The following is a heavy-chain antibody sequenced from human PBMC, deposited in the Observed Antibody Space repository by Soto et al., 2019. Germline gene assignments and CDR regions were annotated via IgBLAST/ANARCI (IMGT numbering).Heavy chain of an antibody. J-gene: IGHJ6*02. CDR2: YHSGGST. CDR3: VRSRQLESGNDYGLDV. D-gene: IGHD1-1*01. V-gene: IGHV4-30-4*01. Sequence: QVQLQESGSGLVKPSPSLSLTCTVSGVSLNTADTWWSWIRQSPGKGLEFIGYYHSGGSTYYDAYFRSRVIISEDTSNIQLSLKLSSVTVADTAEYFCVRSRQLESGNDYGLDVWGQGTTVTVSS. CDR1: GVSLNTADTW.